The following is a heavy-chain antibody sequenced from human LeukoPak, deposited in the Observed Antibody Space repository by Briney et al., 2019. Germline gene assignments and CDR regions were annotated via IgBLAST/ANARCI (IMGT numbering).Heavy chain of an antibody. Sequence: SETLSLTCTVSGGSISSGGYYWSWIRPHPGKGLEWIGYIFYTGSTHYNPSLKSRVTISVDTSKNQFSLKLSSVTAADTAVYYCARAGWFSTTWHFDYWGQGILVTVSS. V-gene: IGHV4-31*03. CDR3: ARAGWFSTTWHFDY. D-gene: IGHD6-19*01. CDR1: GGSISSGGYY. J-gene: IGHJ4*02. CDR2: IFYTGST.